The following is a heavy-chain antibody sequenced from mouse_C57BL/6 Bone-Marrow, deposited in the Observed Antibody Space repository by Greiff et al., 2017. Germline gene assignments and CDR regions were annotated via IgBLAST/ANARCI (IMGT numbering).Heavy chain of an antibody. V-gene: IGHV1-76*01. J-gene: IGHJ2*01. CDR3: ARGRAYYSNYVDYFDY. D-gene: IGHD2-5*01. Sequence: VQLQQSGAELVRPGASVKLSCKASGYTFTDYYINWVKQRPGQGLEWIARIYPGSGNTYYNEKFKGKATLTAEKSSSTAYMQLSSLTSEDSAVYFCARGRAYYSNYVDYFDYGGQGTTRTVSS. CDR2: IYPGSGNT. CDR1: GYTFTDYY.